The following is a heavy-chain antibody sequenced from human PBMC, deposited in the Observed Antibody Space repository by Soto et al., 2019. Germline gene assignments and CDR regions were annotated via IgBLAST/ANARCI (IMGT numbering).Heavy chain of an antibody. Sequence: SVKVPVNASGYTFTSDVISWVGQAPVRGLDCVGWISAYDGNTKYAQNLQGRVTMTTDTYTSTDSMAMRSLRSEDTSVSYFARDLAGPLRISYQYYGTGVWGQGTTVTISS. D-gene: IGHD2-2*01. CDR1: GYTFTSDV. CDR2: ISAYDGNT. V-gene: IGHV1-18*01. J-gene: IGHJ6*02. CDR3: ARDLAGPLRISYQYYGTGV.